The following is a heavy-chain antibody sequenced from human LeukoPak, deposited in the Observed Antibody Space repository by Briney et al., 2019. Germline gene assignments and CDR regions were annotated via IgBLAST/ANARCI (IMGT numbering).Heavy chain of an antibody. V-gene: IGHV3-23*01. J-gene: IGHJ4*02. CDR3: AKDVYTSPRCLLYFDS. CDR1: GFAFSNYA. Sequence: QAGGSLRLSCTTSGFAFSNYAMNWVRQAPGKGPEWVSGISGFNTYYADSVKGRFTIFRDNSKNVLYLQMDRLRAEDTAVYSCAKDVYTSPRCLLYFDSWGQGTLVTVSS. D-gene: IGHD1-14*01. CDR2: ISGFNT.